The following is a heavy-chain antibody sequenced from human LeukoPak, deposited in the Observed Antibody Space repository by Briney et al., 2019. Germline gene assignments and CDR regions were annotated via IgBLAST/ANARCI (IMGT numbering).Heavy chain of an antibody. V-gene: IGHV3-11*01. CDR2: ISSSGSTI. CDR3: ARVSPDYYYYMDV. Sequence: GGSLGLSCAASGFTFSDYYMSWIRQAPGKGLEWVSYISSSGSTIYYADSVKGRFTISRDNAKNSLYLQMNSLRAEDTVVYYCARVSPDYYYYMDVWGKGTTVTVSS. J-gene: IGHJ6*03. CDR1: GFTFSDYY. D-gene: IGHD3-3*02.